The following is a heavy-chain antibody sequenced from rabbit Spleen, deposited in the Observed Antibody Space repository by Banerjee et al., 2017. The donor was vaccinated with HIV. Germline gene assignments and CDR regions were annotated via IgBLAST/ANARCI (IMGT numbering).Heavy chain of an antibody. Sequence: QEQLVESGGGLVQPGGSLKLSCKASGFDLSSYGVSWVRQAPGKGLEWIGYIDPIFGATYYATWVNGRFTISSHNAQNTLYLQLTSLTAADTATYFCVRGASSSGYYSLWGPGTLVTVS. J-gene: IGHJ4*01. CDR2: IDPIFGAT. V-gene: IGHV1S47*01. CDR3: VRGASSSGYYSL. D-gene: IGHD1-1*01. CDR1: GFDLSSYG.